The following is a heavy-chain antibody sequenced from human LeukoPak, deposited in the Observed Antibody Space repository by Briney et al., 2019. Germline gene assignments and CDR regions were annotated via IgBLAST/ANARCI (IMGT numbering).Heavy chain of an antibody. Sequence: HPGRSLRLSCAASGFTFDDYAMHWVRQAPGKGLEWVSGISWNSGSIGYADSVKGRFTISRDNAKNSLYLQMNSLRAEDTAVYYCARERTRWPGAFDIWGQGTMVTVSS. D-gene: IGHD4-23*01. J-gene: IGHJ3*02. CDR1: GFTFDDYA. V-gene: IGHV3-9*01. CDR3: ARERTRWPGAFDI. CDR2: ISWNSGSI.